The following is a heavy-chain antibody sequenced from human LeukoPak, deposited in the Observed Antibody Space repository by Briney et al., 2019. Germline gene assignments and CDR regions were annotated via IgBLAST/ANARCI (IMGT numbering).Heavy chain of an antibody. CDR1: GFTFSNAW. V-gene: IGHV3-15*01. CDR3: TTADYVWGSYRPAVDY. Sequence: GGSLRLSCAASGFTFSNAWMSWVRQAPGKGLEWVGRIKSKTDGGTTDYAAPVKGRFTISRDDSKNTLYLQMNSLKTEDTAVYYCTTADYVWGSYRPAVDYWGQGTLVTVSS. CDR2: IKSKTDGGTT. J-gene: IGHJ4*02. D-gene: IGHD3-16*02.